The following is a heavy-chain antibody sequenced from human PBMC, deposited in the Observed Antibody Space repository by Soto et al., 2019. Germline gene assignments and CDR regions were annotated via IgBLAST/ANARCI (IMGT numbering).Heavy chain of an antibody. CDR2: ISGTGSPT. CDR1: GFTFSSYA. Sequence: PGGSLRLSCAASGFTFSSYAMTWVRQAPGRGLEWVSAISGTGSPTYYADSVKGRFTISRDNSKNTLYLQMNSLRADDTAVYYCAGGDGANYDGNGYRGRHWGQGSMFTV. D-gene: IGHD3-22*01. V-gene: IGHV3-23*01. CDR3: AGGDGANYDGNGYRGRH. J-gene: IGHJ1*01.